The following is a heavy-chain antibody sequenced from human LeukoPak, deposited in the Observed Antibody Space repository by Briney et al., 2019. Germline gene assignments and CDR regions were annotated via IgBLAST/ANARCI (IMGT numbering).Heavy chain of an antibody. V-gene: IGHV4-61*02. J-gene: IGHJ4*02. Sequence: PSQTLSLTCIVSGGSISSGNYYWSWIRLPAGKGLEWIGRIYTSGTTNYNPSLKSRVTMSVDTSKNQFSLKLSSVTAADTAVYYCAREDAGGWLQKHEGDYWGQGTLVTVSS. CDR3: AREDAGGWLQKHEGDY. CDR2: IYTSGTT. CDR1: GGSISSGNYY. D-gene: IGHD5-24*01.